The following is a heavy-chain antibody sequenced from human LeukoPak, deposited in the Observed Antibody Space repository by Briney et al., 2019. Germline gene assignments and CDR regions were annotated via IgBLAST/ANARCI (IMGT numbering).Heavy chain of an antibody. D-gene: IGHD6-19*01. J-gene: IGHJ6*03. CDR2: IYSGGST. CDR1: GFTVSSNY. Sequence: PGGSLRLSCAASGFTVSSNYMSWVRQAPGKGLEWVSVIYSGGSTYYADSVKGRFTISRDNSKNTLYLQMNSLTTEDTAVYYCASRRLNQWLPKIGYHYYYMDVWGKGTTVTVSS. V-gene: IGHV3-53*01. CDR3: ASRRLNQWLPKIGYHYYYMDV.